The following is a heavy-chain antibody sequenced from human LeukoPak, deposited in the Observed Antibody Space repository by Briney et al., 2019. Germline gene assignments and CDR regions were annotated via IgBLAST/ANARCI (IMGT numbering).Heavy chain of an antibody. V-gene: IGHV3-15*01. CDR2: IKSKTDGESI. CDR1: GFTFSHAW. D-gene: IGHD3-22*01. CDR3: TIVGPLTYYHKSSGYYIRNN. J-gene: IGHJ4*02. Sequence: GGSLRLSCAPSGFTFSHAWINWVRQAPGKGLEWVGRIKSKTDGESIDYAAPVEGRVTISRDDSKNTVYLQMNSLKIEDTAVYYCTIVGPLTYYHKSSGYYIRNNWGQGTLVTVSS.